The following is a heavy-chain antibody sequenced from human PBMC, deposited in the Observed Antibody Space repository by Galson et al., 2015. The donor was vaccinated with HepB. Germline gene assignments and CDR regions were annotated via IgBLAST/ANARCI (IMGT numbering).Heavy chain of an antibody. V-gene: IGHV3-23*01. Sequence: SLRLSCAASGFTFSSYAMSWVRQAPGKGLEWVSTISGRGDITYYADSVKGRFTISRDNSKSTLYLEMNSLRAEDTAIYYCARGATPFKWDVPLGVDYWGQGTLVTVSS. D-gene: IGHD1-26*01. CDR2: ISGRGDIT. CDR3: ARGATPFKWDVPLGVDY. J-gene: IGHJ4*02. CDR1: GFTFSSYA.